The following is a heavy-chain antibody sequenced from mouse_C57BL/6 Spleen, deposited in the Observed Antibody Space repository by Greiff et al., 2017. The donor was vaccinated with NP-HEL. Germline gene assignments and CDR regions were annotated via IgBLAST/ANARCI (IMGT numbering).Heavy chain of an antibody. Sequence: EVQLVESGEGLVKPGGSLKLSCAASGFTFSSYAMSWVRQTPEKRLEWVAYISSGGDYIYYADTVKGRFTLSRDNARNTLYLQMSSLKAEDTAMYYCTSEGITTVVATYWYFDVWGTGTTVTVSS. J-gene: IGHJ1*03. V-gene: IGHV5-9-1*02. CDR1: GFTFSSYA. CDR2: ISSGGDYI. CDR3: TSEGITTVVATYWYFDV. D-gene: IGHD1-1*01.